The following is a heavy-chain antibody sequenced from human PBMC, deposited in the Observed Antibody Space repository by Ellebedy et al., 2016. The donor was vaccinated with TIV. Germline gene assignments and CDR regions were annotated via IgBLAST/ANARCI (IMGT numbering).Heavy chain of an antibody. CDR3: ARELAAAGFFDY. CDR1: GFTFSSYS. Sequence: GESLKISCAASGFTFSSYSMNSVRQAPGQGLEWVSSISSSNHYIYYADSVKGRFTISRDNAKKSLYLQMNSLRAEDTAVFYCARELAAAGFFDYWGQGTLVTVSS. V-gene: IGHV3-21*01. D-gene: IGHD6-13*01. CDR2: ISSSNHYI. J-gene: IGHJ4*02.